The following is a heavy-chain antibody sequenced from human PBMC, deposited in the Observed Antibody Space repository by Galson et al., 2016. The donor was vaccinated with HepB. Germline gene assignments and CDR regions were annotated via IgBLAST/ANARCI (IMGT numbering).Heavy chain of an antibody. CDR1: GFTVSSNY. V-gene: IGHV3-66*01. Sequence: SLRLSCAASGFTVSSNYMSWVRQAPGKGLEWVSVIYSDGRTYYADSVKGRFTISRDNSKNTVYLQMSNLRAEDTAVYYCAKNGGWYGAGYFDYRGQGTLVTVSS. CDR2: IYSDGRT. J-gene: IGHJ4*02. CDR3: AKNGGWYGAGYFDY. D-gene: IGHD6-19*01.